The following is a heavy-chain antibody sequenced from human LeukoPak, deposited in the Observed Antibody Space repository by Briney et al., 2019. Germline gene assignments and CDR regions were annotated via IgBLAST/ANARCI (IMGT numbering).Heavy chain of an antibody. CDR3: AKSGRYCSGGSCYQEASLGN. CDR2: ISGSGSST. D-gene: IGHD2-15*01. J-gene: IGHJ4*02. Sequence: GGSLRLSCAASGFTFSSYEMNWVRQAPGKGLEWVSAISGSGSSTYYADSVKGRFTISRDNSKNTLYLQMNSLRAEDTAVYYCAKSGRYCSGGSCYQEASLGNWGQGTLVTVSS. CDR1: GFTFSSYE. V-gene: IGHV3-23*01.